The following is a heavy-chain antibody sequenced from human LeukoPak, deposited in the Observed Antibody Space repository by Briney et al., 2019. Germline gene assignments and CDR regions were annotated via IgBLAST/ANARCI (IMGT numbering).Heavy chain of an antibody. J-gene: IGHJ4*02. CDR1: GGSISSYY. V-gene: IGHV4-4*07. Sequence: SETLSLTCTVSGGSISSYYWSWIRQPAGKGLEWIGRIYTSGSTNYNPSLKSRVTMSVDTSKNQFSLKLSSVTAADTAVYYCARDSSCYYYGRYFDYWGQGTLVTVSS. D-gene: IGHD3-22*01. CDR2: IYTSGST. CDR3: ARDSSCYYYGRYFDY.